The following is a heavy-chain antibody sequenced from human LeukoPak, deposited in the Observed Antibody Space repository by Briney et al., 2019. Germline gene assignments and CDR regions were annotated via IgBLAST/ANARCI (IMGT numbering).Heavy chain of an antibody. D-gene: IGHD6-6*01. Sequence: SETLSLTCSVSGGSIRSSNYYWGWIRQPPGKGLEWIGSIFYSGSTYYNPSLKSRVTISVDTSKNQFSLKLRSVTAADTAVYFCARDYASSSGFDYWGQGTLVTVSS. CDR3: ARDYASSSGFDY. CDR1: GGSIRSSNYY. J-gene: IGHJ4*02. V-gene: IGHV4-39*07. CDR2: IFYSGST.